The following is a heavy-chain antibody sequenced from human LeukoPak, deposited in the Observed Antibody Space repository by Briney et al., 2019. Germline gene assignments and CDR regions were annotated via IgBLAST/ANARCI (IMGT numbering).Heavy chain of an antibody. Sequence: SETLSLTCTVSGGSISSGGYYWNWIRQSPGKGLQWIGYIYYTGSTDYNFSLKSRVTISLDTSENQFSLRLNSVTAADSAVYFWASSRGPRSNWLFCSLGQGILVTVSS. D-gene: IGHD3-9*01. CDR3: ASSRGPRSNWLFCS. J-gene: IGHJ5*02. V-gene: IGHV4-61*08. CDR2: IYYTGST. CDR1: GGSISSGGYY.